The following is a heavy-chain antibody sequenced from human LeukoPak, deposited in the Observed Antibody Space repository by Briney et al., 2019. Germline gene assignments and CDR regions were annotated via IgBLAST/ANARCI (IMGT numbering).Heavy chain of an antibody. CDR1: GYTFTSYG. CDR2: IIPIFGTA. CDR3: ARFYANDNWFDP. J-gene: IGHJ5*02. D-gene: IGHD3-16*01. V-gene: IGHV1-69*13. Sequence: ASVKVSCKASGYTFTSYGISWVRQAPGQGLEWMGGIIPIFGTANYAQKFQGRVTITADESTSAAYMELSSLRSEDTAVYYCARFYANDNWFDPWGQGTLVTVSS.